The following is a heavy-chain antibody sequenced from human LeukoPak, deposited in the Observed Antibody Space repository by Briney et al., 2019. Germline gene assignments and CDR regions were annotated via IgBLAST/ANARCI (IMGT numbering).Heavy chain of an antibody. D-gene: IGHD6-13*01. CDR1: GFTVSSNY. J-gene: IGHJ6*02. CDR2: IYSGGST. Sequence: GGSLRLSCAASGFTVSSNYMSWVRQAPGKGLEWVSVIYSGGSTYYADSVKGRFTISRDNSKNTLYPQMNSLRAEDTAVYYCARATIAAAGHYYYYYGMDVWGQGTTVTVSS. CDR3: ARATIAAAGHYYYYYGMDV. V-gene: IGHV3-66*01.